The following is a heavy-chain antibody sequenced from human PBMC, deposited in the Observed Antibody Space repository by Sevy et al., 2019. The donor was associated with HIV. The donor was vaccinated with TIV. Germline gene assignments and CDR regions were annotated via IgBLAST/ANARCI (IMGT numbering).Heavy chain of an antibody. CDR2: IRFDGNSK. V-gene: IGHV3-30*02. D-gene: IGHD2-21*01. CDR1: RFTFSTYG. CDR3: ARADCGGDCYLVFDY. J-gene: IGHJ4*02. Sequence: GGSLRLSCAASRFTFSTYGMHWVRQAPGKGLEWVAFIRFDGNSKYYADSVKGRFTISRDNSKNTLDLQLNSLTAEDTAVYYCARADCGGDCYLVFDYRGQGTLVTVSS.